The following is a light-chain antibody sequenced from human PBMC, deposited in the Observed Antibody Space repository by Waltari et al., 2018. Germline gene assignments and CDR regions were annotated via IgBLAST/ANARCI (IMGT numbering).Light chain of an antibody. CDR2: AAS. J-gene: IGKJ2*01. CDR1: QGISNS. V-gene: IGKV1-NL1*01. Sequence: DLQMTQSPSSLSASVGDRVTITCRASQGISNSLAWYQQRPGKAPKLLLYAASRLESGVPSRFSGSGSGTDFSLTISSLQPEDFATYYCQQYYGTRYTFGQGTKLGIK. CDR3: QQYYGTRYT.